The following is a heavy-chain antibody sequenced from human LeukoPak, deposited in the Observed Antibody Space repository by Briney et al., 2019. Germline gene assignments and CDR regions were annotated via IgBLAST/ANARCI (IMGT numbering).Heavy chain of an antibody. D-gene: IGHD2-15*01. J-gene: IGHJ4*02. Sequence: PSETLSLTCAVSGYSISSGYYWGWIRQPPGKGLAWLGSIFHSGSTYYNPSLRSRVTISVDTSNNHFFLKLSSVTAADTAVYYCASPRRGRGYDYLDYWGQGTLVTVSS. CDR3: ASPRRGRGYDYLDY. CDR2: IFHSGST. CDR1: GYSISSGYY. V-gene: IGHV4-38-2*01.